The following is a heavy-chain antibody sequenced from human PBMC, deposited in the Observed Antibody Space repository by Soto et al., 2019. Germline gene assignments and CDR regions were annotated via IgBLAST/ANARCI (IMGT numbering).Heavy chain of an antibody. J-gene: IGHJ4*02. CDR2: MTPNSGAT. CDR1: GYSFIGYY. Sequence: EASVKVSCKASGYSFIGYYIHWVRQAPGQGLEWMGWMTPNSGATDYAQKFQGRVTMTRDTSISTAYMELNSLSSDDTAVYYCARASMIVEKYDFWGQGTQVTVSS. D-gene: IGHD3-22*01. CDR3: ARASMIVEKYDF. V-gene: IGHV1-2*02.